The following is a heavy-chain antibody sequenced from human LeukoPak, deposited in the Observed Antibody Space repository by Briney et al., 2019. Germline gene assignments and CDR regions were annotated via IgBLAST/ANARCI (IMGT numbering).Heavy chain of an antibody. J-gene: IGHJ4*02. CDR2: IIPIFGTA. Sequence: SVKVSCKASGGTFSSYAISWVRQAPGQGLEWMGGIIPIFGTANYAQKFQGRVTITADESTSTAYMELRSLRSEDTAVYYCARAPLTFSYDSSGYLDHWGQGTLVTVSS. D-gene: IGHD3-22*01. CDR3: ARAPLTFSYDSSGYLDH. V-gene: IGHV1-69*13. CDR1: GGTFSSYA.